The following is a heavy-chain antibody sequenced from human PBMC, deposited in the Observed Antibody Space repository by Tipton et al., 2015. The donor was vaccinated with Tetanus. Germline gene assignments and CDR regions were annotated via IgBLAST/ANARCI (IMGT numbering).Heavy chain of an antibody. CDR1: GFTFSSYW. CDR3: AKTGYSSSWYGWPFDY. D-gene: IGHD6-13*01. Sequence: SLRLSCAASGFTFSSYWMSWVRQAPGKGLEWVANIKQDGSEKYYVDSVKGRFTISRDNAKNSLYLQMNSLRAEDTAVYYCAKTGYSSSWYGWPFDYWGQGTLVTVSS. CDR2: IKQDGSEK. V-gene: IGHV3-7*01. J-gene: IGHJ4*02.